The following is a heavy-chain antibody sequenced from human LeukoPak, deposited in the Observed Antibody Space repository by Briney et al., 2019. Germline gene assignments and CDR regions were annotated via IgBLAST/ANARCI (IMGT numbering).Heavy chain of an antibody. J-gene: IGHJ2*01. CDR2: IIPILGII. CDR3: AGPLKSIAARYFDL. CDR1: GGTFSSYA. D-gene: IGHD6-6*01. Sequence: ASVKVSCKASGGTFSSYAISWVRQAPGQGLEWMGRIIPILGIINYAQKFQGRVTITADKSTSTAYMEPSSLRSEDTAVYYCAGPLKSIAARYFDLWGRGTLVTVSS. V-gene: IGHV1-69*04.